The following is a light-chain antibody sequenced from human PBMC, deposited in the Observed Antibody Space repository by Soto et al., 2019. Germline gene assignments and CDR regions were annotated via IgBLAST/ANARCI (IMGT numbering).Light chain of an antibody. CDR2: DAS. Sequence: DIQMTQSPSSLSASVGARVTITCQASQDITKYLSWFQQKPVKVPKLLIYDASELETGVPSRFSGRGSGTDFTFTISSLQPEDIATYYCQHYDNLPYTFGQGTKLEMK. V-gene: IGKV1-33*01. J-gene: IGKJ2*01. CDR3: QHYDNLPYT. CDR1: QDITKY.